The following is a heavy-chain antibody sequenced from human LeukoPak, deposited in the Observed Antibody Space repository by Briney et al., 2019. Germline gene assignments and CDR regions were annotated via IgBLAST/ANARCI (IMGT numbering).Heavy chain of an antibody. V-gene: IGHV4-38-2*02. Sequence: SETLSLTCTVSGGSISSGYYWGWIRQPPGKGLEWTGSIDHSGSTYYNPSLKSRITISVDTSKNQFSLKLSSVTAADTAVYYCARNYYYYYMDVWGKGTTVTVSS. CDR3: ARNYYYYYMDV. J-gene: IGHJ6*03. CDR2: IDHSGST. CDR1: GGSISSGYY.